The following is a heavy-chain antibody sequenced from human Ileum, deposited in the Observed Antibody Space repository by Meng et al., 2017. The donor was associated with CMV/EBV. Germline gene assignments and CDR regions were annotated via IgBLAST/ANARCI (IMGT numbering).Heavy chain of an antibody. J-gene: IGHJ4*02. CDR3: ARVGKSFFGDLLPYYFDF. Sequence: SETRSLTCSVSGGSLNGYCWSWIRQTPGRGLGWLGNIFLSGRTDYNPSVMSRVSLSVDTSKRQFSLQLRSVTTADTAVYYCARVGKSFFGDLLPYYFDFWGQGALVTVSS. V-gene: IGHV4-59*01. D-gene: IGHD3-10*01. CDR2: IFLSGRT. CDR1: GGSLNGYC.